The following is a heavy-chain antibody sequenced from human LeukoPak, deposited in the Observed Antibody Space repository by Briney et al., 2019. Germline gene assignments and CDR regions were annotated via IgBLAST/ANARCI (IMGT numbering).Heavy chain of an antibody. V-gene: IGHV4-34*01. Sequence: SETLSLTCAVYGGSFSGYYWCWIRQPPGKGLEWIGEINHSGSTYYNPSLKSRVTISVDRSKNQFSLKLSSVTAADTAVYYCARSAYCGGDCYADAFDIWGQGTMVTVSS. CDR2: INHSGST. J-gene: IGHJ3*02. CDR3: ARSAYCGGDCYADAFDI. CDR1: GGSFSGYY. D-gene: IGHD2-21*02.